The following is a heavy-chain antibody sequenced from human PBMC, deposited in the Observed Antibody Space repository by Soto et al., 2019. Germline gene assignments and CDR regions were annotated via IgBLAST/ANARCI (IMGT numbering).Heavy chain of an antibody. CDR1: GFTLSSYW. V-gene: IGHV3-74*01. Sequence: GGSLRLSCAASGFTLSSYWMHWVRQAPGKGLVWVSRINSDGSSTSYADSVKGRFTISRDNAKNTLYLQMNSLRAEDTAVYYCARGLYSGYANFDYWGQGTLVTVS. D-gene: IGHD5-12*01. J-gene: IGHJ4*02. CDR3: ARGLYSGYANFDY. CDR2: INSDGSST.